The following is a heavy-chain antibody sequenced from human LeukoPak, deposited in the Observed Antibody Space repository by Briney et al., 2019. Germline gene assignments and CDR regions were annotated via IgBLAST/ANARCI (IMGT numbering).Heavy chain of an antibody. D-gene: IGHD3-10*01. CDR3: AKNYASGTYYIDY. J-gene: IGHJ4*02. CDR1: GFIFSNYA. CDR2: IHGSGGST. V-gene: IGHV3-23*01. Sequence: GGSLRLSCTASGFIFSNYAMSWVRQAPGQGLEWVSSIHGSGGSTYYADSVKGRFTISRDSSKNTLYLQMNSLRAGDTALYYCAKNYASGTYYIDYWGQGTLVTVSS.